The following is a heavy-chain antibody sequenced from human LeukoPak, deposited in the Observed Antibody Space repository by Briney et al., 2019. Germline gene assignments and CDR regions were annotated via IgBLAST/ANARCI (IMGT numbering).Heavy chain of an antibody. Sequence: SETLSLTCAVYGGSFSGYYWSWIRQPPGKGLEWIGEINHSGSTNYNPSLKSRVTISVDTSKNQFSLKLSSVTAADTAVYYCARDPYDYVWGSYTDWGQGTLVTVSS. CDR3: ARDPYDYVWGSYTD. CDR1: GGSFSGYY. V-gene: IGHV4-34*01. CDR2: INHSGST. D-gene: IGHD3-16*01. J-gene: IGHJ4*02.